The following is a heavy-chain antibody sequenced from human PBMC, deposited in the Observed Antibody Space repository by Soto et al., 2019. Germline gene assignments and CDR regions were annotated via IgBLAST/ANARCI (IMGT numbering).Heavy chain of an antibody. CDR3: TKGLVIAVEGFGY. V-gene: IGHV3-9*01. D-gene: IGHD3-9*01. CDR2: VSWNSGAK. CDR1: RFSFDDFV. J-gene: IGHJ6*02. Sequence: GGSLRLSCVASRFSFDDFVMNCVRQRPGKGLEWVSSVSWNSGAKLYADSVKGRFAISRDVAKKSVYLQMNSLRPDDTAFYHCTKGLVIAVEGFGYRGHGTT.